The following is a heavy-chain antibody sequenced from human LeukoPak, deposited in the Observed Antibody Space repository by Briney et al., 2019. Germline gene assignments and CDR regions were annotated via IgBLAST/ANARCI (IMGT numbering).Heavy chain of an antibody. D-gene: IGHD2-8*01. CDR1: GYSENFYG. CDR2: ISAQHGQT. Sequence: ASVKVSCKTSGYSENFYGITWVRQVAGQGLECMGWISAQHGQTEYAPNSQDRVTMTTDTYTDTAYMKLRSLRSDDTAVYYCAGSLGYCTSNVCYLKYWGQGTLVTVSS. J-gene: IGHJ4*02. V-gene: IGHV1-18*01. CDR3: AGSLGYCTSNVCYLKY.